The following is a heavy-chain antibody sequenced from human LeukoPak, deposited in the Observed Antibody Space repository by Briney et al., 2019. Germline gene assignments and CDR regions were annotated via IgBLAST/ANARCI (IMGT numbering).Heavy chain of an antibody. CDR2: INHSGST. J-gene: IGHJ6*03. CDR1: GGSFSGYY. Sequence: PSETLSLTCAVYGGSFSGYYWSWIRQPPGKGLEWIGEINHSGSTNYNPSLKSRVTISVDTSKNQFSLKLSSVTAADTAVYYCARGVDTAMVTYYYYYMDVWGKGTTVTVSS. V-gene: IGHV4-34*01. D-gene: IGHD5-18*01. CDR3: ARGVDTAMVTYYYYYMDV.